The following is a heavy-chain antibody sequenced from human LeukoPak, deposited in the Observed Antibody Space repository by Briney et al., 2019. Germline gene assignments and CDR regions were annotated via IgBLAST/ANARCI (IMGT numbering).Heavy chain of an antibody. CDR3: ARDPNYYMDV. V-gene: IGHV3-48*04. J-gene: IGHJ6*03. CDR2: ISSSGSTI. CDR1: GFTFSSYW. Sequence: PGGSLRLSCAASGFTFSSYWMSWLRQAPGKGLEGVSYISSSGSTIYYADSVKGRFTISKDNAKNSLYLQMNSLRAEDTAVYYCARDPNYYMDVWGKGTTVTVSS.